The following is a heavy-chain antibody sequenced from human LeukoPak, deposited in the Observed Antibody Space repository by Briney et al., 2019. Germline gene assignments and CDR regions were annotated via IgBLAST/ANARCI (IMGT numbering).Heavy chain of an antibody. CDR1: GYTFTGYY. Sequence: ASVKVSCKASGYTFTGYYMHWVRQAPGQGLEWMGWINPNSGGTNYAQKFQGRVTMTRDTSISTAYMELSRLRSDDTAVYYCARDPHRGYSGYDLPPYYYYYMDVWGKGTTVTVSS. CDR2: INPNSGGT. D-gene: IGHD5-12*01. CDR3: ARDPHRGYSGYDLPPYYYYYMDV. J-gene: IGHJ6*03. V-gene: IGHV1-2*02.